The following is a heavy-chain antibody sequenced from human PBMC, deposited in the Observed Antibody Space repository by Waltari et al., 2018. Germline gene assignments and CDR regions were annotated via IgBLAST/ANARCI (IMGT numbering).Heavy chain of an antibody. J-gene: IGHJ4*02. V-gene: IGHV4-39*07. D-gene: IGHD3-3*01. CDR3: ARANGYDFWSGYYAYYFDY. CDR1: GGSISSSSYY. Sequence: QLQLQESGPGLVKPSETLSLTCTVSGGSISSSSYYWGWIRQPPGKGLEWIGSIYYSGSTYYNPSLKSRVTISVDTSKNQFSLKLSSVTAADTAVYYCARANGYDFWSGYYAYYFDYWGQGTLVTVSS. CDR2: IYYSGST.